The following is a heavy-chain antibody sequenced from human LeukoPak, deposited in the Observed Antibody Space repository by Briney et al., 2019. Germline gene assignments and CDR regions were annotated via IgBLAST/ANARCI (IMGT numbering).Heavy chain of an antibody. D-gene: IGHD2/OR15-2a*01. V-gene: IGHV4-4*02. CDR1: GFTVSSNY. CDR2: IYHSGST. Sequence: GSLRLSCAASGFTVSSNYMSWVRQPPGKGLEWIGEIYHSGSTNYNPSLKSRVTISVDKSKNQFSLKLSSVTAADTAVYYCARVEASMAYGMDVWGQGTTVTVSS. J-gene: IGHJ6*02. CDR3: ARVEASMAYGMDV.